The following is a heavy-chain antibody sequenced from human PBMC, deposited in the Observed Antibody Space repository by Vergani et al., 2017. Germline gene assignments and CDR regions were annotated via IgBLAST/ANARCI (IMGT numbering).Heavy chain of an antibody. CDR3: ARRSGIVYDIFSGTQYFFDF. Sequence: VQLLESGPGLVKPSQTLSLTCTVSGGSISSGGYYWSWIRQHPGKGLEWIGYIYYSGSTYYNPSLKSRVTISVDTSKNQFSLKLSSVTAADTAVYYCARRSGIVYDIFSGTQYFFDFWGQGTLVTVSS. V-gene: IGHV4-31*03. CDR1: GGSISSGGYY. D-gene: IGHD3-9*01. CDR2: IYYSGST. J-gene: IGHJ4*02.